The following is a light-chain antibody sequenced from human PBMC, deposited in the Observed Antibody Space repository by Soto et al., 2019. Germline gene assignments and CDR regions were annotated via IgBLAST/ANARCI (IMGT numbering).Light chain of an antibody. CDR2: GAS. V-gene: IGKV3-20*01. CDR3: QQYGSSGT. CDR1: QSVSNNF. J-gene: IGKJ1*01. Sequence: IVRAQSPGTLSLSPGARATLSCRASQSVSNNFLAWYQQKPGQAPRLLIYGASNRATGIPDRFSGSGSGTDFTLTISRLEPEDFAVYYCQQYGSSGTFGQGTKVDIK.